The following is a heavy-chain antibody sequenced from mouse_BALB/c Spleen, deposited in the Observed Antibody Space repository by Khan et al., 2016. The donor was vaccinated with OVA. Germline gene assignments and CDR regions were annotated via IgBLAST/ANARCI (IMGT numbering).Heavy chain of an antibody. J-gene: IGHJ2*01. CDR3: WILL. V-gene: IGHV6-6*02. CDR1: GFSFSNYW. Sequence: EVKLLESGGGLVQPAGSMKLSCVASGFSFSNYWVNWVRQSPEKGLEWVAEIRLKSDDYVTHYAESVKGGFTISGDDTKSSVYLQMNNLRDEDTGIYYCWILLWGQGTTLTVSS. CDR2: IRLKSDDYVT.